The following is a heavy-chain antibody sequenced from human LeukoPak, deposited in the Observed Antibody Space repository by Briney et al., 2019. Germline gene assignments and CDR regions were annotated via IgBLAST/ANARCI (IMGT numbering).Heavy chain of an antibody. CDR2: IKQDGSEK. CDR3: ARELYIVVVPAATSHSADAFDI. J-gene: IGHJ3*02. D-gene: IGHD2-2*01. V-gene: IGHV3-7*01. Sequence: PGGSLRLSCAASGFTFSSYWMSWVRQAPGNGLEWVANIKQDGSEKYYVDSVKGRFTISRDNAKNSLYLQMNSLRAEDTAVYYCARELYIVVVPAATSHSADAFDIWGQGTMVTVSS. CDR1: GFTFSSYW.